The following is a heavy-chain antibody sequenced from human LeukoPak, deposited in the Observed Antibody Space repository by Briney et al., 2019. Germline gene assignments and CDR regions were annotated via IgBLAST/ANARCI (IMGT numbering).Heavy chain of an antibody. CDR1: GFSLSTSGVG. CDR3: AHRRPHTYYDFWSTPYYFDY. Sequence: SDPTLVNPTQTLTLTRTFSGFSLSTSGVGVGWIRQPPGKALEWLALIYWNDDKRYSPSLKSRLTITKDTSKNQVVLTMTNMDPVDTATYYCAHRRPHTYYDFWSTPYYFDYWGQGTLVTVSS. D-gene: IGHD3-3*01. CDR2: IYWNDDK. J-gene: IGHJ4*02. V-gene: IGHV2-5*01.